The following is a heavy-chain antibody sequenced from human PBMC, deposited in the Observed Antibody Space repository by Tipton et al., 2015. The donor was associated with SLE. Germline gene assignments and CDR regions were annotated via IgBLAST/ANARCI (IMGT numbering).Heavy chain of an antibody. CDR1: GYSISSGYY. CDR2: IYHSGST. J-gene: IGHJ4*02. CDR3: ARGHSSSWSFDY. V-gene: IGHV4-38-2*02. D-gene: IGHD6-13*01. Sequence: TLSLTCTVSGYSISSGYYWGWIRQPPGKGLEWIGCIYHSGSTYYNPSLKSRVTISVDTSKNQFSLKLSSVTAADTAVYYCARGHSSSWSFDYWGQGTLVTVSS.